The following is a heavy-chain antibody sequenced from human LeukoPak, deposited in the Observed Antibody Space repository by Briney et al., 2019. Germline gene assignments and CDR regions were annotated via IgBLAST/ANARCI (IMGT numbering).Heavy chain of an antibody. CDR1: GGTFSSYA. V-gene: IGHV1-69*13. D-gene: IGHD2-15*01. Sequence: SVKVSCKASGGTFSSYAISWVRQAPGQGLEWMGGIIPIFGTANCAQKFQGRVTITADESTSTAYMELSSLRSEDTAVYYCARVGEAPDIGWYYFDYWGQGTLVTVSS. J-gene: IGHJ4*02. CDR2: IIPIFGTA. CDR3: ARVGEAPDIGWYYFDY.